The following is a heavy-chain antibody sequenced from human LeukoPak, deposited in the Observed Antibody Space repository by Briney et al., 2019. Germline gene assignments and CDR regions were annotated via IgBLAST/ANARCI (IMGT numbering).Heavy chain of an antibody. CDR2: INPNSGGT. CDR3: ARVGGYSSSWSPPEGYYYYGMDV. V-gene: IGHV1-2*02. Sequence: ASVKVSCKASGYTFTGYYMHWVRQAPGQGLELMGWINPNSGGTNYAQKFQGRVTMTRDTSISTAYMELSRLRSDDTAVYYCARVGGYSSSWSPPEGYYYYGMDVWGQGTTVTVSS. J-gene: IGHJ6*02. CDR1: GYTFTGYY. D-gene: IGHD6-13*01.